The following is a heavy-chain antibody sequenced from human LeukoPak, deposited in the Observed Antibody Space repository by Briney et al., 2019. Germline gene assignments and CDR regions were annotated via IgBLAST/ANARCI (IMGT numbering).Heavy chain of an antibody. CDR1: GFTFSSYA. CDR2: ISGSGGST. CDR3: AKDLRWNPRPYMDV. V-gene: IGHV3-23*01. D-gene: IGHD1-1*01. J-gene: IGHJ6*03. Sequence: GGSLRLSCAASGFTFSSYAMSWVRQAPGKGLEWVSAISGSGGSTYYADSVKGRFTISRDNSKNTLYLQMNSLRAEDTAVYYCAKDLRWNPRPYMDVWGKGTTVTVSS.